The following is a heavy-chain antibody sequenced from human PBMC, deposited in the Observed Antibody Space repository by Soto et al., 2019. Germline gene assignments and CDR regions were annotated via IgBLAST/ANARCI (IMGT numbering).Heavy chain of an antibody. D-gene: IGHD1-1*01. CDR3: ARASGGGYWSVIGYFDY. CDR2: INPSGGST. CDR1: GYTFTSYY. V-gene: IGHV1-46*01. J-gene: IGHJ4*02. Sequence: QVQLVQSGAEVKKPGASVKVSCKASGYTFTSYYMHWVRQAPGQGLEWMGIINPSGGSTSYAQKFQGRVTMTRDTSTSTVYMELSSLRSEDTAVYYCARASGGGYWSVIGYFDYWGQGTLVTVSS.